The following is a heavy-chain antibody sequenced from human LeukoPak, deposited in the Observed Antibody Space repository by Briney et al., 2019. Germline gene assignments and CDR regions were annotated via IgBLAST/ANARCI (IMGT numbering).Heavy chain of an antibody. V-gene: IGHV4-34*01. CDR3: ARVGSSWYVGNWFDP. D-gene: IGHD6-13*01. J-gene: IGHJ5*02. CDR2: INHSGST. CDR1: GGSISSYY. Sequence: SETLSLTCTVSGGSISSYYWSWIRQPPGKGLEWIGEINHSGSTNYNPSLKSRVTISVDTSKNQFSLKLSSVTAADTAVYYCARVGSSWYVGNWFDPWGQGTLVTVSS.